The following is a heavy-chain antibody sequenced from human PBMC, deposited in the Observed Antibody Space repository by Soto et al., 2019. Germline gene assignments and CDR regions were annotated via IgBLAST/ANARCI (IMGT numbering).Heavy chain of an antibody. J-gene: IGHJ6*02. CDR2: IWYDGSNK. CDR1: GFTFSSYG. V-gene: IGHV3-33*01. Sequence: GGSLRLSCAASGFTFSSYGMHWVRQAPGKGLEWVAVIWYDGSNKYYADSVKGRFTISRDNSKNTLYLQMNSLRAEDTAVYYCAREGKPGYYYYGMDVWGQGTTVTVSS. CDR3: AREGKPGYYYYGMDV.